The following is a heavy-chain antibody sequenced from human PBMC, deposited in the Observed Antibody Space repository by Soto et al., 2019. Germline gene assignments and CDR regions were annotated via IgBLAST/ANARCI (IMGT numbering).Heavy chain of an antibody. CDR3: ASLHEIAIFGVVTTDFDY. V-gene: IGHV3-21*01. J-gene: IGHJ4*02. CDR1: GFTFSNYS. Sequence: GGSLRLSCAASGFTFSNYSMNWVRQAPGKGLEWVSSISSSSSYIYYADSVKGRFTISRDNAKNSLYLQMNSLRAEDTAVYYCASLHEIAIFGVVTTDFDYWGQGTLVTVSS. D-gene: IGHD3-3*01. CDR2: ISSSSSYI.